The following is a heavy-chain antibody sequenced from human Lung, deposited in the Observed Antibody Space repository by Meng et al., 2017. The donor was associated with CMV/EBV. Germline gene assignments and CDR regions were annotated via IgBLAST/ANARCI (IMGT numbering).Heavy chain of an antibody. J-gene: IGHJ4*03. Sequence: QVRLVQSGAEVKKPGASVKGSCKASGYTFIDYYMHWVRQAPGQGLEWVAWINPKSGGTHYAQSFQGRVTITRDTSINTVYVEISSLKSDDTAVYYCTSAPGDYWGQGTLVTVSS. CDR2: INPKSGGT. D-gene: IGHD1-14*01. CDR1: GYTFIDYY. V-gene: IGHV1-2*02. CDR3: TSAPGDY.